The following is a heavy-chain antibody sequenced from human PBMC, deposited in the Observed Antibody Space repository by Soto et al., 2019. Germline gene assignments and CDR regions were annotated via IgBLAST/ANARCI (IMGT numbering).Heavy chain of an antibody. V-gene: IGHV4-59*08. CDR2: IYYSGGT. D-gene: IGHD3-3*01. CDR3: ARRYDFWSGYSS. CDR1: GGSISSYY. J-gene: IGHJ5*02. Sequence: QVQLQESGPGLVKPSETLSLTCTVSGGSISSYYWSWIRQPPGKGLEWIGYIYYSGGTNYNPSLKSRVTISVDTSKNQFSLKLSSVTAADTAVYYCARRYDFWSGYSSWGQGTLVTVSS.